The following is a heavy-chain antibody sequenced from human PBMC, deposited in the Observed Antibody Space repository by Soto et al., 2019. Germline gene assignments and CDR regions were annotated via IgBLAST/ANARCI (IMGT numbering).Heavy chain of an antibody. D-gene: IGHD3-10*01. J-gene: IGHJ4*02. CDR3: AALSYYYGSGSYYNPWYFDY. V-gene: IGHV4-4*02. Sequence: RLRRTLSLTCAVSGGSISSSNWWSWVRQPPGKGLEWIGEIYHSGSTNYNPSLKSRVTISVDKSKNQFFLKLSSVTAADTAVYYCAALSYYYGSGSYYNPWYFDYWGQGTLVPSP. CDR1: GGSISSSNW. CDR2: IYHSGST.